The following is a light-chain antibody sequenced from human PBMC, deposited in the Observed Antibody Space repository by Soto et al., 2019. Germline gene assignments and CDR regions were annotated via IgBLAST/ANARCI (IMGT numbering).Light chain of an antibody. CDR2: DAS. CDR1: QSVSRY. V-gene: IGKV3-11*01. CDR3: QQRSDWPST. J-gene: IGKJ4*01. Sequence: IVLTQSPAPLSLSPGERATLSCRASQSVSRYLAWYQQKPGQAPRLLIYDASNRATGIPARFSGSGSGTDFTLTISSLEPEDFAVYYCQQRSDWPSTFGGGTKVQIK.